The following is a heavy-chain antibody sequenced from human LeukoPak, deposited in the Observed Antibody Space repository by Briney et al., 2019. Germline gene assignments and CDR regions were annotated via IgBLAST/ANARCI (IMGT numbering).Heavy chain of an antibody. J-gene: IGHJ6*04. CDR2: IYYSGST. CDR3: AKAWGNYCSSTSCYDYYYYGMDV. D-gene: IGHD2-2*01. CDR1: GGSISSSSYY. V-gene: IGHV4-39*01. Sequence: SETLSLTCTVSGGSISSSSYYWGWIRQPPGKGLEWIGSIYYSGSTYYNPSLKSRVTISVDTSKNQFSLKLSSVTAADTAVYYCAKAWGNYCSSTSCYDYYYYGMDVWGKGTTVTVSS.